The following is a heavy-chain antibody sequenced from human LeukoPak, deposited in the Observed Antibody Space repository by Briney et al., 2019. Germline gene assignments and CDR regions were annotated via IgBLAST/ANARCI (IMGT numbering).Heavy chain of an antibody. CDR1: GFTFDDYG. J-gene: IGHJ4*02. CDR2: INWNGGST. Sequence: PGGSLRLSCAASGFTFDDYGMSWVRQAPGKGLEWVSGINWNGGSTGYADSVKGRFTISRDNAKNSLYLQMNSLRAEDTAVYYCARGGYYDSSGYYDDYWGQGTLVTVSS. CDR3: ARGGYYDSSGYYDDY. D-gene: IGHD3-22*01. V-gene: IGHV3-20*04.